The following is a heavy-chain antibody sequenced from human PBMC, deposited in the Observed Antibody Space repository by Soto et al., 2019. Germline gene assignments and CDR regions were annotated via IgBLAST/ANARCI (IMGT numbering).Heavy chain of an antibody. D-gene: IGHD6-19*01. J-gene: IGHJ5*02. CDR2: IYHSGST. CDR1: GGSISSSNW. Sequence: QVQLQESGPGLVKPSGTLSLTCAVSGGSISSSNWWSWVRQPPGKGLEWIGEIYHSGSTNYNPSLKTRVTISVDKSKNQFSLKLSSVTAADTAVYYCARVLAVAGTVRWFDPWGQGTLVTVSS. V-gene: IGHV4-4*02. CDR3: ARVLAVAGTVRWFDP.